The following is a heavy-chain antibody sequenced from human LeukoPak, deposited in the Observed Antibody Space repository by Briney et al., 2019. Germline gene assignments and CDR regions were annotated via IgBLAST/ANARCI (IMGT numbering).Heavy chain of an antibody. CDR1: GFTFDDLA. D-gene: IGHD2-2*01. J-gene: IGHJ4*02. V-gene: IGHV3-9*01. CDR3: AKGYCSSTSCYLYFDY. CDR2: ISWNSGRI. Sequence: GGSLRLSCAASGFTFDDLAIHWVRQAPGKGLEWGSGISWNSGRIGYADSVKGRFTISRDNAKNSLYLQMNSLRAEDTALYYCAKGYCSSTSCYLYFDYWGQGTLVTVSS.